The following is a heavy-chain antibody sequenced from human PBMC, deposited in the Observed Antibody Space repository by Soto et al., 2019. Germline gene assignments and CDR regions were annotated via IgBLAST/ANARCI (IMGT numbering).Heavy chain of an antibody. CDR3: ARDGPTYYDFWSGYYGMDV. CDR1: GYTFTGYY. Sequence: GASVKVSCKASGYTFTGYYMHWVRQAPGQGLEWMGWINPNSGGTNYAQKFQGRVTMTRDTSISTAYMELSRLRSDDTAVYYCARDGPTYYDFWSGYYGMDVWGQGTLVTVSS. CDR2: INPNSGGT. D-gene: IGHD3-3*01. J-gene: IGHJ6*02. V-gene: IGHV1-2*02.